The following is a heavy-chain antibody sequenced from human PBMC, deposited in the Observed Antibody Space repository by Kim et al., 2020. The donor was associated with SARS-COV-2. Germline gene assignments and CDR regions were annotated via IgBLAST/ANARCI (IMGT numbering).Heavy chain of an antibody. V-gene: IGHV3-23*01. D-gene: IGHD1-26*01. CDR2: VTRFGGDT. CDR3: AKNEGSGTFQHFLNY. Sequence: GGSLRLSCVASGFVFSDYGMSWVRQAPGKGLEWVSGVTRFGGDTYYADSVKGRFTISRDNSKNTVYLQMSALRANDTAVYYCAKNEGSGTFQHFLNYWGQGSRVAVSP. J-gene: IGHJ4*02. CDR1: GFVFSDYG.